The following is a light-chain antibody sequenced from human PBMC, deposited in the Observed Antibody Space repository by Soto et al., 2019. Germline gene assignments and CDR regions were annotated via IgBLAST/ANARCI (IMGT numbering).Light chain of an antibody. CDR2: DAS. Sequence: EIVLTQSPATLSLSPGEGATLSCRASQSVGSYLAWYQHKPGQAPRLLISDASNRATGIPARFSGSGSGTDFTLTISTLEPEDFAVYYGQHRSGWPPLYTFGQGTKLEIK. CDR3: QHRSGWPPLYT. V-gene: IGKV3-11*01. J-gene: IGKJ2*01. CDR1: QSVGSY.